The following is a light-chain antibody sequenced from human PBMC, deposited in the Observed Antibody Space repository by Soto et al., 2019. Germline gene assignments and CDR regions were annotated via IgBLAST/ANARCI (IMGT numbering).Light chain of an antibody. CDR1: QGISNY. Sequence: DIQMTQSQSSLSAYVGDRVTITCRARQGISNYLAWYQQKPGKVPKLLIYAASTLQSGVPPRFSGSGSGTDFSLTISSLQPEDVATYYCQKYNSAPYTFGQGTKLEIK. V-gene: IGKV1-27*01. CDR3: QKYNSAPYT. CDR2: AAS. J-gene: IGKJ2*01.